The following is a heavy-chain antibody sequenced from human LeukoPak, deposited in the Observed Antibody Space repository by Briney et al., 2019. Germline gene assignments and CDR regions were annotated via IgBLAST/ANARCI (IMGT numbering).Heavy chain of an antibody. V-gene: IGHV3-53*01. D-gene: IGHD6-19*01. Sequence: GGSLRLSCAASGFIVSSNYMNWVRQAPGKGLEWVSVIYKGGNTYYADSVKGRFTISRDNSKNTLYLQMHSLRAEDTAVYYCASPSSGQSFDIWGQGTMVTVSS. CDR1: GFIVSSNY. J-gene: IGHJ3*02. CDR2: IYKGGNT. CDR3: ASPSSGQSFDI.